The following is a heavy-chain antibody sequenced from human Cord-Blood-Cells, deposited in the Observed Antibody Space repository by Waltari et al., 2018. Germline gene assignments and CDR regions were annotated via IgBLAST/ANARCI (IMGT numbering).Heavy chain of an antibody. CDR2: IYYSGST. Sequence: QLQLQESGPGLVKPSETLSLTCTVSGGSISSSSYYWGWIRQPPGKGLEWIGSIYYSGSTYYNPSLKSRVTISVDTSKNQFSLKLSSVTAADTAVYYWARQYSGSSHDAFDIWGQGTMVTVSS. CDR3: ARQYSGSSHDAFDI. CDR1: GGSISSSSYY. J-gene: IGHJ3*02. V-gene: IGHV4-39*01. D-gene: IGHD1-26*01.